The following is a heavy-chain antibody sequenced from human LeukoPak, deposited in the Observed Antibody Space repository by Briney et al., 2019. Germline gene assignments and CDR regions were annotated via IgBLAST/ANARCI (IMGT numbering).Heavy chain of an antibody. J-gene: IGHJ4*02. Sequence: GGSLRLSCAASGFTFSSYSMNWVRQAPGKGLEWVSSISSSSSYIYYADSVKGRFTISRDNAKNSLYLQMNSLRAEDTAVYYCARELGYCSGGSCYSRGFDYWGQGTLVSVSS. D-gene: IGHD2-15*01. CDR2: ISSSSSYI. CDR1: GFTFSSYS. V-gene: IGHV3-21*01. CDR3: ARELGYCSGGSCYSRGFDY.